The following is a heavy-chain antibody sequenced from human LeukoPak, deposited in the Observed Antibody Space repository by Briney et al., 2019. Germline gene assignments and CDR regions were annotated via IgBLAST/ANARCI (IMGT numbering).Heavy chain of an antibody. J-gene: IGHJ4*02. V-gene: IGHV3-15*01. D-gene: IGHD3-10*01. CDR1: GFTFSSAW. CDR3: TSYPSYYGSGSRLYYFDY. CDR2: IKSKTDGGTT. Sequence: GGSLRLSCAASGFTFSSAWMSWVRQAPGKGLEWVGSIKSKTDGGTTDYAAPVKGRFTISRDDSKNTLYLQMNSLKTEDTAVYYCTSYPSYYGSGSRLYYFDYWGQGTLVTVSS.